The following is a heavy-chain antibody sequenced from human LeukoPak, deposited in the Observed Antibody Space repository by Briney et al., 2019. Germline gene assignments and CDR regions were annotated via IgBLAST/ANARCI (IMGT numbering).Heavy chain of an antibody. J-gene: IGHJ4*02. V-gene: IGHV1-69*05. CDR3: ARDLGEYSSSH. CDR1: GYTFTGYY. D-gene: IGHD6-6*01. Sequence: SVKVSCKASGYTFTGYYMHWVRQAPGQGLEWMGGIIPIFGTANYAQKFQGRVTITTDESTSTAYMELSSLRSEDTAVYYCARDLGEYSSSHWGQGTLVTVSS. CDR2: IIPIFGTA.